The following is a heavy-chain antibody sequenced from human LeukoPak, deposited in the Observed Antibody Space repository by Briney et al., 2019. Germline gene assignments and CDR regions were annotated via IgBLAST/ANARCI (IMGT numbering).Heavy chain of an antibody. V-gene: IGHV3-7*01. CDR2: IKQDGSEK. CDR1: GFTFSSYW. CDR3: VRAGRVATED. Sequence: PGGSLRLSCAASGFTFSSYWVSWVRQAPGKGLEWVANIKQDGSEKYYVDSVKGRFTISRDNAKNSLYLHMNSLRAEDTAIYYCVRAGRVATEDWGQGTLVTVSS. J-gene: IGHJ4*02. D-gene: IGHD6-13*01.